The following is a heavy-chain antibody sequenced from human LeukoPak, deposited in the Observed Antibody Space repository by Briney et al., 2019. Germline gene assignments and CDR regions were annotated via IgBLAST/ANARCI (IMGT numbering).Heavy chain of an antibody. CDR3: ARVRTSGGYYIVGYIDY. CDR2: MNRGGAI. V-gene: IGHV3-53*01. Sequence: RGCRRLSCAVSGFTASGDYMTWVRQGPEEGLGWVSSMNRGGAIYYADSVKCRFTITRPNSQNILYLQINRLRAEHRTVYYCARVRTSGGYYIVGYIDYWGQGTLVTVSS. D-gene: IGHD3-10*01. J-gene: IGHJ4*02. CDR1: GFTASGDY.